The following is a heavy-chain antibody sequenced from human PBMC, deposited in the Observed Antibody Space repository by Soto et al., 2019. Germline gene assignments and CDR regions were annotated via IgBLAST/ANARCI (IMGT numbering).Heavy chain of an antibody. CDR3: AGSHRVRIPRDYYYYGMDV. CDR2: IYYSGST. J-gene: IGHJ6*02. D-gene: IGHD2-15*01. V-gene: IGHV4-39*01. CDR1: GGSICSCSYY. Sequence: QLQLQESGPGLVPPSETLSLTCTVSGGSICSCSYYWGWIRQPPGKGLEWIGSIYYSGSTYYNPSLKSRVTIYVDTSKNQFSLKLSSVTAADTAVYYGAGSHRVRIPRDYYYYGMDVWGQGTTVTVSS.